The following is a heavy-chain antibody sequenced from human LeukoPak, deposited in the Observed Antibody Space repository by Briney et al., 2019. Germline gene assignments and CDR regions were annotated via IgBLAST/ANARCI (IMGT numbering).Heavy chain of an antibody. V-gene: IGHV4-59*01. D-gene: IGHD3-22*01. CDR1: GGSISSYY. J-gene: IGHJ4*02. Sequence: SETLSLTCTVSGGSISSYYWSWIRQPPGKGLEWIGYIYYSGSTNHNPSLKSRVTISVDTSKNQFSLKLSSVTAADTAVYYCARFPAYYYDSSGYYREDFDYWGQGTLVTVSS. CDR2: IYYSGST. CDR3: ARFPAYYYDSSGYYREDFDY.